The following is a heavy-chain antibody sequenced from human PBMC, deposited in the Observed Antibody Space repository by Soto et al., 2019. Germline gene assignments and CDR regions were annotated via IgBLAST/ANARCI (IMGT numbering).Heavy chain of an antibody. V-gene: IGHV5-10-1*01. CDR3: ARLNTNLEVLEWLFPYYYYGMDV. Sequence: GASVKSSGKGSGYSFTIYCISWVLQMPGKGLEWMGRIDPSDSYTNYSPSFQGHVTISADKSISTAYLQWSSLKASDTAMYYCARLNTNLEVLEWLFPYYYYGMDVWGQGTTVTVSS. J-gene: IGHJ6*02. D-gene: IGHD3-3*01. CDR2: IDPSDSYT. CDR1: GYSFTIYC.